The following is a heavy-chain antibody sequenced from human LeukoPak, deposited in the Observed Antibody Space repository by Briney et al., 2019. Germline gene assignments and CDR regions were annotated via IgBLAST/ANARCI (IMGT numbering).Heavy chain of an antibody. Sequence: GGSLRLSCAASGFTFSSYSMNWVRQAPGKGLEWVSSISSSSSYIYYADSVKGRFTISRDNAKNSLYLQMNGLRAEDTAVYYCARDDTAMVTSFDYWGQGTLVTVSS. CDR1: GFTFSSYS. CDR3: ARDDTAMVTSFDY. V-gene: IGHV3-21*01. CDR2: ISSSSSYI. J-gene: IGHJ4*02. D-gene: IGHD5-18*01.